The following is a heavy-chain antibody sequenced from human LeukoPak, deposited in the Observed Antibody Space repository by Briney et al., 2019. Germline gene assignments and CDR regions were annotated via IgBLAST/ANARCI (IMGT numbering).Heavy chain of an antibody. CDR1: GFTFDDYT. CDR2: ISWDGGST. CDR3: AKGAVQRLYEVAFDI. Sequence: GGSLRVSCAASGFTFDDYTMHWVRQAPGKGLEWVSLISWDGGSTYYADSVKGRFTISRDNSKNSLYLQLNSLRTEDTALYYCAKGAVQRLYEVAFDIWGQGTMVTVSS. V-gene: IGHV3-43*01. J-gene: IGHJ3*02. D-gene: IGHD2-2*02.